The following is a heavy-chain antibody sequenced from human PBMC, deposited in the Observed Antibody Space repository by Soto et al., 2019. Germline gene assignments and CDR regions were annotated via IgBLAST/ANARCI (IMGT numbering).Heavy chain of an antibody. CDR2: IYYSGST. CDR3: ARDSDGDSNYYYYYYMDV. D-gene: IGHD4-17*01. CDR1: GGSIISYY. V-gene: IGHV4-59*01. Sequence: SETLSLTCTVSGGSIISYYWSWIRQPPGKGLEWIGYIYYSGSTNYNPSLKSRVTISVDTSKNQFSLKLSSVTAADTAVYYCARDSDGDSNYYYYYYMDVWGKGTTVTVSS. J-gene: IGHJ6*03.